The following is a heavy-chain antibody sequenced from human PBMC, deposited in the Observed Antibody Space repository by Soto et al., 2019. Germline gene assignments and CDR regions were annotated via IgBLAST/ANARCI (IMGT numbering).Heavy chain of an antibody. CDR2: ISGSGGST. V-gene: IGHV3-23*01. CDR1: GFTFSSYG. D-gene: IGHD2-2*01. CDR3: AKDRSDVVVPAATNWFDP. J-gene: IGHJ5*02. Sequence: GGSLRLSCAASGFTFSSYGMSWVRQAPGKGLEWVSGISGSGGSTNYADSVKGRFTISRDNSKNTLYLQMNGLRVEDTAVYYCAKDRSDVVVPAATNWFDPWGQGTPVTVSS.